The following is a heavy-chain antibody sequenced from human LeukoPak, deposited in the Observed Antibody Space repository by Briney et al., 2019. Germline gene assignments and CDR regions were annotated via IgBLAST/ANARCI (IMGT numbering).Heavy chain of an antibody. J-gene: IGHJ4*02. CDR2: IRYDESNK. CDR3: AKPDPYSGSYYYYFDY. D-gene: IGHD1-26*01. V-gene: IGHV3-30*02. CDR1: GFTFSSYG. Sequence: PGGSLRLSXAASGFTFSSYGMHWVSQAPGKGLEWVAFIRYDESNKYYADSVKGRFTISRDNSKNTLYLQMNSLRAEDTAVYYCAKPDPYSGSYYYYFDYWGQGTLVTVSS.